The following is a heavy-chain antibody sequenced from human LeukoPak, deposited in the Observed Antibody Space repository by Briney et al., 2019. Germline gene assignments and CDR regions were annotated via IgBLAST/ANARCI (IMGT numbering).Heavy chain of an antibody. CDR2: IYTSGST. Sequence: PSETLSLTCTVSGGSISSYYWSWIRQPAGKGLEWIGRIYTSGSTNYNPSPKSRVTLSVDTSKNQFSLKLSSVTAADTAGDYRARENSSSWDFNGYYYLYLDVWGKGTTVTVSS. D-gene: IGHD6-13*01. V-gene: IGHV4-4*07. CDR3: ARENSSSWDFNGYYYLYLDV. J-gene: IGHJ6*03. CDR1: GGSISSYY.